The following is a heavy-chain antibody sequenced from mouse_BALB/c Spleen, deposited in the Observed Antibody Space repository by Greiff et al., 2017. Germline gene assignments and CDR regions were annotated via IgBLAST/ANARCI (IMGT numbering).Heavy chain of an antibody. CDR3: AREEAPYYYAMDY. CDR2: ILPGSGST. Sequence: QVQLQQSGAELMKPGASVKISCKATGYTFSSYWIEWVKQRPGHGLEWIGEILPGSGSTNYNEKFKGKATFTADTSSNTAYMQLSSLTSEDSAVYYCAREEAPYYYAMDYWGQGTSVTVSS. J-gene: IGHJ4*01. V-gene: IGHV1-9*01. CDR1: GYTFSSYW.